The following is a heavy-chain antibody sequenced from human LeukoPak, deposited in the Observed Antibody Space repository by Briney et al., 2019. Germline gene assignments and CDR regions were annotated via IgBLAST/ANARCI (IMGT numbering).Heavy chain of an antibody. V-gene: IGHV4-39*01. Sequence: SETLSLTCTVSGGSISSYYWSWIRQPPGKGLEWIGSIYYSGSTYYNPSLKSRVTISVDTSKNQFSLKLSSVTAADTAVYYCARHKGTTQWYFDLWGRGTLVTVSS. D-gene: IGHD4-17*01. CDR1: GGSISSYY. CDR2: IYYSGST. CDR3: ARHKGTTQWYFDL. J-gene: IGHJ2*01.